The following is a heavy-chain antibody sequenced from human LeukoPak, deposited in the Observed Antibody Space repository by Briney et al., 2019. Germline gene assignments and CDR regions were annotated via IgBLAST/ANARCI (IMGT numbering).Heavy chain of an antibody. J-gene: IGHJ6*03. CDR2: MSGSGGST. D-gene: IGHD1/OR15-1a*01. CDR1: GFTFSSYA. Sequence: GGSLRLSCAASGFTFSSYAMSWVRQAPGKGLEWVSAMSGSGGSTYYADSVKGRFSISRDNSKNTLYLQMNSLRAEDTAVYYFEKGTPNYYYSYRDVGGKGTTFPVSS. CDR3: EKGTPNYYYSYRDV. V-gene: IGHV3-23*01.